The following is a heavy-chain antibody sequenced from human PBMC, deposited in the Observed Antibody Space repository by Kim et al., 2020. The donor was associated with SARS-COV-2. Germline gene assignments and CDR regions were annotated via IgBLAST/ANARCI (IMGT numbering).Heavy chain of an antibody. CDR3: ARGIGSKRDFGY. CDR2: SYHNGNT. CDR1: GYSITSGYY. Sequence: SETLSLTCSVSGYSITSGYYWGWIRQPPGKSLEWIGSSYHNGNTYYNPSLESRVTISVDTSKNQFSLKLSSVTAADTAVYYCARGIGSKRDFGYWGQGSLVIVSS. D-gene: IGHD3-16*01. V-gene: IGHV4-38-2*02. J-gene: IGHJ4*02.